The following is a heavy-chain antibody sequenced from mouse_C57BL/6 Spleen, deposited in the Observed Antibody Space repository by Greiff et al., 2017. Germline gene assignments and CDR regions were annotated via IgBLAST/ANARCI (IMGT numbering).Heavy chain of an antibody. Sequence: VQLQQSGAELVRPGASVKLSCKASGYTFTDYYINWVKQRPGQGLEWIARIYPGSGNTYYNEKFKGKATLTAEKSSSTAYMQLSSLTSEDSAVYFCAFTTVENFNYWGQGTTLTVSS. D-gene: IGHD1-1*01. V-gene: IGHV1-76*01. J-gene: IGHJ2*01. CDR1: GYTFTDYY. CDR3: AFTTVENFNY. CDR2: IYPGSGNT.